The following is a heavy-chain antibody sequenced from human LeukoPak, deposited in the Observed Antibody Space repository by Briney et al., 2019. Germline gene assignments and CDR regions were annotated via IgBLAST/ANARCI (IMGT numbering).Heavy chain of an antibody. V-gene: IGHV4-39*01. J-gene: IGHJ3*02. CDR2: IYYSGST. D-gene: IGHD2-8*01. CDR1: GASISSYNHC. CDR3: ASRIMVWGAFDI. Sequence: SETLSLTCTVSGASISSYNHCWNWIRQPPGKGLEWIGSIYYSGSTYYNPSLKSRVTISVDTSKNQFSLKLSSVTAADTAVYYCASRIMVWGAFDIWGQGTMVTVSS.